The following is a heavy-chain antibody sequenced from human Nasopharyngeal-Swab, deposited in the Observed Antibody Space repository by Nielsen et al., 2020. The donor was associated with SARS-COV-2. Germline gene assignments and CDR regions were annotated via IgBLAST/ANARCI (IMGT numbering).Heavy chain of an antibody. CDR2: IYYSGST. CDR3: ARVSRYYYMDV. Sequence: RQAPGKGLEWIGYIYYSGSTYSPPSLKIRFTISVDTSKNQFSLKLSSVTAADTAVYYCARVSRYYYMDVWGKGTTVTVSS. V-gene: IGHV4-31*02. J-gene: IGHJ6*03.